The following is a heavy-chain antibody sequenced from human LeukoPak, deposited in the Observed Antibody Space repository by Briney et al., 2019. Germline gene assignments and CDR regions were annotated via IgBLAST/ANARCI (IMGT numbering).Heavy chain of an antibody. CDR2: IIPILGIA. CDR1: GGTFSSYA. V-gene: IGHV1-69*04. Sequence: ASVKVSCKASGGTFSSYAISWVRQAPGQGLEWMGRIIPILGIANYAQKFQGRVTITADKSTSTAYMELSSLRSEDTAVYYCARIVGATWGSSYYYYGMDVWGQGTTVTVSS. CDR3: ARIVGATWGSSYYYYGMDV. D-gene: IGHD1-26*01. J-gene: IGHJ6*02.